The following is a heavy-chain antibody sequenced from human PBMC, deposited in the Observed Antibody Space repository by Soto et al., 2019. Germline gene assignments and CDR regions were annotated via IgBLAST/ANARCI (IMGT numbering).Heavy chain of an antibody. J-gene: IGHJ5*02. V-gene: IGHV1-2*04. CDR3: ARGPKYYEFWSGYNWFDP. CDR1: GYTFTGYV. D-gene: IGHD3-3*01. CDR2: INPNSGGT. Sequence: ASVKVSCKASGYTFTGYVIHWGRHAPGQRLEWMGWINPNSGGTNYAQKFQGWVTMTRDTSISTAYMELSRLRSDDTAVYYCARGPKYYEFWSGYNWFDPWGQGTLVTVSS.